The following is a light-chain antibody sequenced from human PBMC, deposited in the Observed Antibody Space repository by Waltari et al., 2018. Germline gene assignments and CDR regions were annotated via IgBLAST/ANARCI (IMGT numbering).Light chain of an antibody. V-gene: IGKV1-39*01. CDR1: QNIRSY. Sequence: DIQMTQSPSSLSASLGDRVSITCRPSQNIRSYLNWYQQKPGRAPKLLIYTASNLRSGVPSRFSGSGSGTDFTLTISSLQPEDVATYYCQQSYSSPLTFGGGTNVDI. CDR2: TAS. J-gene: IGKJ4*01. CDR3: QQSYSSPLT.